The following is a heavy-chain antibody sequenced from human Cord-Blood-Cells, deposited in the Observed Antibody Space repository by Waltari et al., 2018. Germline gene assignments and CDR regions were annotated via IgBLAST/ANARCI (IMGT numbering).Heavy chain of an antibody. CDR2: ISAYNGNT. J-gene: IGHJ2*01. D-gene: IGHD2-15*01. Sequence: QVQLVQSRAEVKKPGASVKVSCKASGYTFPSSCISWERPAPGQGLEWMGWISAYNGNTNYAQKLQGRVTMTTDTSTSTAYMELRSLRSDDTAVYYCARENGVAARYWYFDLWGRGTLVTVSS. V-gene: IGHV1-18*01. CDR1: GYTFPSSC. CDR3: ARENGVAARYWYFDL.